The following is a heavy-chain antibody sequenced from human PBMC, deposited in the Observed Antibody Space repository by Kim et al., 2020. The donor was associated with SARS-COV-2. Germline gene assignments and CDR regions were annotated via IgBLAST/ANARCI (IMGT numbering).Heavy chain of an antibody. D-gene: IGHD1-1*01. V-gene: IGHV3-23*01. CDR3: AKANSDSERSPKKYYFDY. Sequence: GGSLRLSCAASGFTFSSYAMSWVRQAPGKGLEWVSAISGSGGSTYYADSVKGRFTISRDNSKNTLYLQMNSLRAEDTAVYYCAKANSDSERSPKKYYFDYWGQGTLVTVSS. CDR1: GFTFSSYA. J-gene: IGHJ4*02. CDR2: ISGSGGST.